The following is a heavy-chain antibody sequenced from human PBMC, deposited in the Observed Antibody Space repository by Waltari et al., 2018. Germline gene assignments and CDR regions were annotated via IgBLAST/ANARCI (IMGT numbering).Heavy chain of an antibody. D-gene: IGHD3-3*01. CDR1: GGSISSYY. CDR3: ARVQYYDFWSGYPDV. J-gene: IGHJ6*04. V-gene: IGHV4-59*01. CDR2: IYYSGST. Sequence: QVQLQESGPGLVKPSEPLSLTCTVSGGSISSYYWSWIRQPPGKGLEWIGYIYYSGSTNYNPSLKSRVTISVDTSKNQFSLKLSSVTAADTAVYYCARVQYYDFWSGYPDVWGKGTTVTISS.